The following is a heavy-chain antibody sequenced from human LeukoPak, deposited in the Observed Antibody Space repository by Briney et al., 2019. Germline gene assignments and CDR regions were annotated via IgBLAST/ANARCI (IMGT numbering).Heavy chain of an antibody. Sequence: SFTSYWIGWIRQPPGKGLEWIGTIYYSGSTYYNPSLKSRVTISVDTSKNHFSLRLSSVTAADTAVYYCASRPPDYGDLFDYWGQGTLVTVSS. CDR2: IYYSGST. CDR1: SFTSYW. CDR3: ASRPPDYGDLFDY. D-gene: IGHD4-17*01. V-gene: IGHV4-39*02. J-gene: IGHJ4*02.